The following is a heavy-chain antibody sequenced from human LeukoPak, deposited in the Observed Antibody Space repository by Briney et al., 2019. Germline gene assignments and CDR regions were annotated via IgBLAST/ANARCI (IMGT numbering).Heavy chain of an antibody. CDR3: ARDPHIVVVPAAREYFDY. J-gene: IGHJ4*02. D-gene: IGHD2-2*01. CDR1: GGTFSSYA. V-gene: IGHV1-69*05. Sequence: RASVKVSCKASGGTFSSYAISWVRQAPGQGLEWMGGIIPIFGTANYAQKFQGRVTITTDESTSTAYMELRSLRSDDTAVYYCARDPHIVVVPAAREYFDYWGQGTLVTVSS. CDR2: IIPIFGTA.